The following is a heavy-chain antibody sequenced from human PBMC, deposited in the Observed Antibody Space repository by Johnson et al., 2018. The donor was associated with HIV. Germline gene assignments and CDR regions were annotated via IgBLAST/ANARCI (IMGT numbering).Heavy chain of an antibody. CDR3: AKDIWQYMYGAFDI. CDR1: GFTLDDYG. D-gene: IGHD2-8*01. CDR2: INWSGGNT. J-gene: IGHJ3*02. V-gene: IGHV3-20*04. Sequence: EQLVESGGGVVQPGRSLRLSCAASGFTLDDYGMSWVRQAPGKGLEWVSGINWSGGNTDYADSVKGRFTISRDNAKNSLYLQMNSLRAEDTALYYCAKDIWQYMYGAFDIWGQGTMVTVSS.